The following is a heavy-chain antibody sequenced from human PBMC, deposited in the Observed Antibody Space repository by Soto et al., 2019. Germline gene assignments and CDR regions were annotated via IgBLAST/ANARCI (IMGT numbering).Heavy chain of an antibody. V-gene: IGHV3-33*01. CDR2: IWYDGSKK. Sequence: ESGGGVVQPGRSLRLSCAASGFTFSSFGMHWVRQAPGKGLEWVSLIWYDGSKKSYGDSVKGRFTISRDNSRNTVYLQMNHLRADDTAVYYCARDASYYSLWSGYYPSRNGMDVWGQGTTVTVSS. CDR1: GFTFSSFG. J-gene: IGHJ6*02. D-gene: IGHD3-3*01. CDR3: ARDASYYSLWSGYYPSRNGMDV.